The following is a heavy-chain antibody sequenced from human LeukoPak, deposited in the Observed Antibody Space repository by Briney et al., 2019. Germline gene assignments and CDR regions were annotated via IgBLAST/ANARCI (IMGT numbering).Heavy chain of an antibody. D-gene: IGHD5-18*01. J-gene: IGHJ4*02. CDR2: IYWDDDK. Sequence: GWIRQPPGKALEWLALIYWDDDKRYSPSLKSRLTITKDTSKNQVVLTMTNMDPVDTATYYCAHRPPGGYSYVFDYWGQGTLVTVSS. V-gene: IGHV2-5*02. CDR3: AHRPPGGYSYVFDY.